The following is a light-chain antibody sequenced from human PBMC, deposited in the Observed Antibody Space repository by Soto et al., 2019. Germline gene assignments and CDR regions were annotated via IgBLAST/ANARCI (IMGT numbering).Light chain of an antibody. J-gene: IGKJ1*01. CDR3: QQYNNWQWT. Sequence: EIGMTQSPATLYVSPGERATLSCRASQSVSSNLAWYQQKPGQAPRLLIYGASTRATGIPARFSGSGSGTEFTLTISSLQSEDFAVYYCQQYNNWQWTFGQGTKVEIK. V-gene: IGKV3-15*01. CDR1: QSVSSN. CDR2: GAS.